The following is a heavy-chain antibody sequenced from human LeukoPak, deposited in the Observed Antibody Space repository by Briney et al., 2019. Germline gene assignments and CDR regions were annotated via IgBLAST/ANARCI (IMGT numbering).Heavy chain of an antibody. CDR1: ALTVSRNY. D-gene: IGHD7-27*01. CDR2: IYSDGST. V-gene: IGHV3-66*01. CDR3: AGRAELGRGFDY. J-gene: IGHJ4*02. Sequence: GGSLRLSCAASALTVSRNYMGWVRQAQGWGLEWVSSIYSDGSTHHADSVKGRFSISRDHSKNSLYLQMDSLRAEDTAVYYCAGRAELGRGFDYWGQGTLVTVSS.